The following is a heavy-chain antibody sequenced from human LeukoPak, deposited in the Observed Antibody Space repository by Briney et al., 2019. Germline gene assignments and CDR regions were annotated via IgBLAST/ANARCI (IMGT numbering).Heavy chain of an antibody. Sequence: GESLQISCKGSGYSFTSYWIGWVRQMPGKGLEWMGIIYPGDSDTRYSPSFQGQVTISADKSISTAYLQWSSLKASDTAMYYCARSGYSYGYEGLSDYWGQGTLVTVSS. CDR3: ARSGYSYGYEGLSDY. D-gene: IGHD5-18*01. CDR2: IYPGDSDT. J-gene: IGHJ4*02. CDR1: GYSFTSYW. V-gene: IGHV5-51*01.